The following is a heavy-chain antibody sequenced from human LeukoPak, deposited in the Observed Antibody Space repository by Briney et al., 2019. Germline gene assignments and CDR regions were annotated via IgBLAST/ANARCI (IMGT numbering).Heavy chain of an antibody. D-gene: IGHD7-27*01. CDR1: GGSFSGYY. CDR3: ARGQLGELGMRTAYYFDY. CDR2: INHSGST. V-gene: IGHV4-34*01. Sequence: SETLSLTCAVYGGSFSGYYWSWIRQPPGKGLEWIGEINHSGSTNYNPSLESRVTISVDTSKNQFSLKLSSVTAADTAVYYCARGQLGELGMRTAYYFDYWGQGTLVTVSS. J-gene: IGHJ4*02.